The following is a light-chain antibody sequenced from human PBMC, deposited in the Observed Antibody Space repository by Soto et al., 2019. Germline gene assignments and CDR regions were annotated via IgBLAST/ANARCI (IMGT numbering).Light chain of an antibody. V-gene: IGKV3D-20*02. CDR2: DAS. J-gene: IGKJ5*01. CDR1: QSVAANY. Sequence: EVVLTQSPGTLSLSPGERATLSGMASQSVAANYLAWYQQKPGQAPRLLIYDASSRATGIPDRFSGSGFGTDFTLTISSLEAEDSAVYYCQQRSNWPSITFGQGTRLEIK. CDR3: QQRSNWPSIT.